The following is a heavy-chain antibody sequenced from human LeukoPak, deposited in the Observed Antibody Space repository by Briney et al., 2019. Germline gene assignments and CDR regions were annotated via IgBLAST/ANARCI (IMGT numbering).Heavy chain of an antibody. CDR1: GFTFSSYE. CDR2: ISSGGRTI. V-gene: IGHV3-48*03. Sequence: GGSLRLSCAASGFTFSSYETNWVRQAPGKGLEWLSYISSGGRTIYYADSVKGRFTISRDNAKNSLYLQMNSLRAEDTAVYYCARDGWRGSGSLDYWGQGTLVTVSS. J-gene: IGHJ4*02. D-gene: IGHD3-10*01. CDR3: ARDGWRGSGSLDY.